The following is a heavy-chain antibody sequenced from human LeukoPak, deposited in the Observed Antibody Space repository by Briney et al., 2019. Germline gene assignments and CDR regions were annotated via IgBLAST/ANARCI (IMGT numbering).Heavy chain of an antibody. Sequence: ASAKVSCKASGYTFTGYYMHWVRQAPGQGLEWMGWINPNSGGTNYAQKFQGRVTMTRDTSISTAYMELSRLRSDDTAVYYCAREVRYCSSTSCYPYYYYMDVWGKGTTVTVSS. CDR1: GYTFTGYY. V-gene: IGHV1-2*02. CDR3: AREVRYCSSTSCYPYYYYMDV. CDR2: INPNSGGT. J-gene: IGHJ6*03. D-gene: IGHD2-2*01.